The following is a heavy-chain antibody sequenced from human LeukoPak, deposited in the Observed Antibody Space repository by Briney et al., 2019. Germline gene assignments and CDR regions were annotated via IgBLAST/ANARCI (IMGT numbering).Heavy chain of an antibody. J-gene: IGHJ4*02. D-gene: IGHD5-18*01. CDR1: GYSISSGYY. CDR3: ARDSPRDSEVDY. CDR2: IYHSGST. V-gene: IGHV4-38-2*02. Sequence: PSETLSLTCTVSGYSISSGYYWGWIRQPPGKGLEWIGSIYHSGSTYYNPSLKSLVTISVDTSKNQFSLKLNSVTAADTAVYYCARDSPRDSEVDYWGQGTLVTVSS.